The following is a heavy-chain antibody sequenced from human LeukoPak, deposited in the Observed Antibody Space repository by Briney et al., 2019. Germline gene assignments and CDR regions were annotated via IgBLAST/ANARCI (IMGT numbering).Heavy chain of an antibody. CDR3: ARDAKYSSSPAAFDI. V-gene: IGHV1-69*05. CDR1: GGTFSSYA. Sequence: SVKVSCKASGGTFSSYAISWVRQAPGQGLEWMGGIIPIFGTANYAQKFQGGVTITTDESTSTAYMELSSLRSEDTAVYYCARDAKYSSSPAAFDIWGQGTMVTVSS. D-gene: IGHD6-6*01. CDR2: IIPIFGTA. J-gene: IGHJ3*02.